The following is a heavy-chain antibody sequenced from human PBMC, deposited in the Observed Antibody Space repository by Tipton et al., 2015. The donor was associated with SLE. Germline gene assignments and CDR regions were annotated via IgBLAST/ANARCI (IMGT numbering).Heavy chain of an antibody. CDR2: INHSGST. CDR3: ARAPTSYFGVVNDAFNI. Sequence: TLSLTCTVYGGSFSGYYWSWIRQPPGKGLEWIGEINHSGSTNYNPSLKSRVTISVDTSKNQFSLKLSSVTAADTAVYYCARAPTSYFGVVNDAFNIWGQGTMDTVSS. CDR1: GGSFSGYY. J-gene: IGHJ3*02. V-gene: IGHV4-34*01. D-gene: IGHD3-3*01.